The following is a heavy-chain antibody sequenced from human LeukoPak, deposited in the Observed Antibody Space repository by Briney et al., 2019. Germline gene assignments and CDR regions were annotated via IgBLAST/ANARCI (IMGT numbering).Heavy chain of an antibody. CDR2: FYYTGST. J-gene: IGHJ4*02. Sequence: SETLSLTCTVSGDSTSSSTYYWGWIRQPPGRGLEWLGSFYYTGSTYYNPALKSRVTISVDTSKNQFSLKLSSVTAADTAVYYWARHLYSSTRNPTFDYWGQGTLVTVSS. D-gene: IGHD6-13*01. CDR3: ARHLYSSTRNPTFDY. V-gene: IGHV4-39*01. CDR1: GDSTSSSTYY.